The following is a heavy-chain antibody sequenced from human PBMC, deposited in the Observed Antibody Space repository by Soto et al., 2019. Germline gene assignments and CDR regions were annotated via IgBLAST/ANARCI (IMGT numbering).Heavy chain of an antibody. J-gene: IGHJ6*02. V-gene: IGHV1-8*01. CDR2: MNPNSGNT. CDR3: ASVVHGFRGNYDFWSGSEDYYYGMDV. CDR1: GYAFTSYD. D-gene: IGHD3-3*01. Sequence: GASVKVSCKASGYAFTSYDINWVRQATGQGLEWMGWMNPNSGNTGYAQKFQGRVTMTRNTSISTAYMELSSLRSEDTAVYYCASVVHGFRGNYDFWSGSEDYYYGMDVWGQGTTVTVSS.